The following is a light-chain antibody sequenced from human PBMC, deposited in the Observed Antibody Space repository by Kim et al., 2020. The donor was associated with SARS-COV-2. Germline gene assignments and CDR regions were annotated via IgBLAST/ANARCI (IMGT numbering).Light chain of an antibody. CDR1: QSVSSSY. J-gene: IGKJ3*01. V-gene: IGKV3-20*01. Sequence: CPGERATLSCRASQSVSSSYLAWYQQKPGQAPRLLIYGASRRATGIPDRFSGSGSGTDFTLTISRLEPEDFAVYYCQQYGSSPFTFGPGTKVDIK. CDR2: GAS. CDR3: QQYGSSPFT.